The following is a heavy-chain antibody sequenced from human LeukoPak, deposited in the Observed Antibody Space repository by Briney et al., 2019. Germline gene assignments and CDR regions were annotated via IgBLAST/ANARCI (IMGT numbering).Heavy chain of an antibody. V-gene: IGHV3-7*01. CDR1: GFTFSSHW. CDR3: ARGAHSGSYSDY. J-gene: IGHJ4*02. CDR2: IKQDGSEK. Sequence: PGGSLRLSCAASGFTFSSHWMSWVRQAPGKGLEWVANIKQDGSEKYYVDSVKGRFTISRDNAKNSLYLQMNSLRAEDTAVYYCARGAHSGSYSDYWGQGTLVTVSS. D-gene: IGHD1-26*01.